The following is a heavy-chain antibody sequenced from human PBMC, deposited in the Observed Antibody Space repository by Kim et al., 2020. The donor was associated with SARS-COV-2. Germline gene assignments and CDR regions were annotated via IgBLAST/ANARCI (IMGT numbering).Heavy chain of an antibody. D-gene: IGHD6-13*01. CDR2: IWYDGSNK. CDR1: GFTFSSYG. V-gene: IGHV3-33*01. Sequence: GGSLRLSCAASGFTFSSYGMHWVRQAPGKGLEWVAVIWYDGSNKYYADSVKGRFTISRDNSKNTLYLQMNSLRAEDTAVYYCAREEQQLPSGNWGQGTLVTVSS. J-gene: IGHJ4*02. CDR3: AREEQQLPSGN.